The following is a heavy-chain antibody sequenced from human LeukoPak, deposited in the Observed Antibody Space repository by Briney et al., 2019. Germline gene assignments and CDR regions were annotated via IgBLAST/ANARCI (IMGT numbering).Heavy chain of an antibody. Sequence: GSSVKVSCKASGGTFSSYAISWVRQAPGQGLEWMGGIIPIFGTANYAQKFQGRVTITTDESTSTAYMELSSLRSEDTAVYYCARGKIDDSSGYYQLDYYYMDVWGKGTTVTVSS. CDR2: IIPIFGTA. CDR1: GGTFSSYA. D-gene: IGHD3-22*01. V-gene: IGHV1-69*05. J-gene: IGHJ6*03. CDR3: ARGKIDDSSGYYQLDYYYMDV.